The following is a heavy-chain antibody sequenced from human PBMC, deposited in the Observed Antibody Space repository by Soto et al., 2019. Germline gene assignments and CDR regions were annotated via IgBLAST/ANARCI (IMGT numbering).Heavy chain of an antibody. CDR3: ARGVVVAAIRYYYYGMDV. Sequence: ASVKVSCKASGGTFSSYAISWVRQAPGQGLEWMGGIIPIFGTANYAQKFQGRVTITADESTSTAYMELSSLRSEDTAVYYCARGVVVAAIRYYYYGMDVWGQGTTVTVSS. J-gene: IGHJ6*02. CDR2: IIPIFGTA. D-gene: IGHD2-15*01. V-gene: IGHV1-69*13. CDR1: GGTFSSYA.